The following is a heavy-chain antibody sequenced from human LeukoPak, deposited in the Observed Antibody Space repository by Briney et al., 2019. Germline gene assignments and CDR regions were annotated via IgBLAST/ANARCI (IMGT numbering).Heavy chain of an antibody. CDR3: TRDQPFYCSSTSCFALAIDY. CDR2: IRSKAYGGTT. CDR1: GFTFGDYA. D-gene: IGHD2-2*01. Sequence: GRSLRLSCTASGFTFGDYAMGWVRQAPGKGLEWVGFIRSKAYGGTTEYAASVKGRFTISRDDSKSIAYLQMNSLKTEDTAVYYCTRDQPFYCSSTSCFALAIDYWGQGTLVTVSS. V-gene: IGHV3-49*04. J-gene: IGHJ4*02.